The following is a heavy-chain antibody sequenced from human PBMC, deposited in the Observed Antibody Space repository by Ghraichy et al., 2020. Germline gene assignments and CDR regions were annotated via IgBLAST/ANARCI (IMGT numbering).Heavy chain of an antibody. Sequence: SETLSLTCTVSGGSISSYYWSWIRQPPGKGLEWIGNIYYSGSTNYNPSLKSRVTISVDTSKNQFSLKLSSVTAADTAVYYCARWGRDFDYWGQGTLVTVSS. CDR1: GGSISSYY. CDR2: IYYSGST. V-gene: IGHV4-59*01. D-gene: IGHD3-16*01. J-gene: IGHJ4*02. CDR3: ARWGRDFDY.